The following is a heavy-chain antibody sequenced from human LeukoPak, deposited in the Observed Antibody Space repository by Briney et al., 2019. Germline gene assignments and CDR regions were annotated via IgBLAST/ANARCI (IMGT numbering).Heavy chain of an antibody. CDR3: ARERTPGSGYGVDY. CDR1: GGSISNKY. D-gene: IGHD6-25*01. J-gene: IGHJ4*02. V-gene: IGHV4-59*01. Sequence: AETLSLTCTVSGGSISNKYWSWIRQPPGRGLEWIGYIYYSGSTNYNPSLKGRVTILVDTSKNQSSLKLSSVTAADTAVYFCARERTPGSGYGVDYWGQGTVVTVSS. CDR2: IYYSGST.